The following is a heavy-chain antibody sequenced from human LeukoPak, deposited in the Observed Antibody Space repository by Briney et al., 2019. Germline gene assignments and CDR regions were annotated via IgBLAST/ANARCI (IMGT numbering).Heavy chain of an antibody. D-gene: IGHD6-13*01. J-gene: IGHJ6*04. CDR3: ARPIVADFYYGLDV. Sequence: GGSLRLSCAASGFTISSYSMNWVRQAPGKGLEWVSSVSSGSTYIHYADSVKGRFTISRDNAKNSLYLQMNSLRAEDTAVYYCARPIVADFYYGLDVWGKATTVTVSS. CDR1: GFTISSYS. CDR2: VSSGSTYI. V-gene: IGHV3-21*06.